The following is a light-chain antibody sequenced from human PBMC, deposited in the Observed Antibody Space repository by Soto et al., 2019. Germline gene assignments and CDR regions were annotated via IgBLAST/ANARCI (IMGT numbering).Light chain of an antibody. CDR1: NSDIGDWNY. Sequence: QSVLTQPASVSGSPGQSITISCTGANSDIGDWNYVSWYQQYPGKAPKVIIYEVNYRPSGVSYRFSGSKSGNTASLTISGLQAEDEADYYCSSFSSGTTLFVFGCGTKLTVL. CDR3: SSFSSGTTLFV. J-gene: IGLJ1*01. V-gene: IGLV2-14*01. CDR2: EVN.